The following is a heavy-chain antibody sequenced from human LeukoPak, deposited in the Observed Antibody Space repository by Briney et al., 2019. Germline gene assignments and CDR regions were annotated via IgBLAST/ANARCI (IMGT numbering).Heavy chain of an antibody. V-gene: IGHV4-4*02. Sequence: GSLRLSCAASGFTFSNAWWSWVRQSPGKGPEWIGEIFYSGTTNYNPSLKSRVTVSIDKSKNQFSLNLTSVTAADTAVYYCTRKMGVGGTRPFDYWGRGTLVTVSS. J-gene: IGHJ4*02. D-gene: IGHD1-14*01. CDR1: GFTFSNAW. CDR3: TRKMGVGGTRPFDY. CDR2: IFYSGTT.